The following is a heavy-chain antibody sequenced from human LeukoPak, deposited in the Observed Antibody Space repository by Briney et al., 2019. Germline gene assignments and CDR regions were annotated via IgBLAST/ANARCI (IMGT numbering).Heavy chain of an antibody. CDR1: GGSISSNNYY. Sequence: SETLSLTCTISGGSISSNNYYWAWIRQPPGKGLEWIGSIYYSGNTYYSPSLRSRVTISVDTSKNQFSLKLSSVTAADTAVYYCARGLPKNDYGDYGGTWFDPWGQGTLVTVSS. D-gene: IGHD4-17*01. J-gene: IGHJ5*02. CDR3: ARGLPKNDYGDYGGTWFDP. V-gene: IGHV4-39*07. CDR2: IYYSGNT.